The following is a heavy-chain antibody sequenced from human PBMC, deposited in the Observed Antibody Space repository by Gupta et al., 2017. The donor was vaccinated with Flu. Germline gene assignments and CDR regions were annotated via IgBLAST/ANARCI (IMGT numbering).Heavy chain of an antibody. CDR2: IYYSGSA. V-gene: IGHV4-39*01. D-gene: IGHD3-9*01. J-gene: IGHJ4*02. CDR3: ARHWGAYDILTGDPTAYYFDY. Sequence: GLEWIGSIYYSGSAYYNPSLKSRVTISVDTSRNQFSLKLRSVTAADTAVYYCARHWGAYDILTGDPTAYYFDYWGQGTLVTVSS.